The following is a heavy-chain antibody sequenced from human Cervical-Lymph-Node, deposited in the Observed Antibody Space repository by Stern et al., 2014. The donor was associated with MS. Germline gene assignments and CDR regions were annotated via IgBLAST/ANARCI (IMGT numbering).Heavy chain of an antibody. CDR2: IWDDGNKK. CDR1: GFTFSNYG. D-gene: IGHD1-7*01. V-gene: IGHV3-33*01. J-gene: IGHJ4*02. Sequence: VQLVESGGGVVQPGRSLRLSCAASGFTFSNYGMHWVRQAPGKGLEWLAVIWDDGNKKYYADSVKGRFTISRDNFKNTLFLQMSSLTAEDTALYYCARGNWNYEGMGYWGQGPLVTVPS. CDR3: ARGNWNYEGMGY.